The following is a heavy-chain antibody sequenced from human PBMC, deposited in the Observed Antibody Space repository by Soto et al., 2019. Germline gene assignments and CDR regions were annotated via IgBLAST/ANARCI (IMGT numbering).Heavy chain of an antibody. D-gene: IGHD2-21*02. CDR1: GSTFSSYT. V-gene: IGHV1-69*02. Sequence: QVRLVQSGAEVKKPGSSVKVSCQASGSTFSSYTVSWVRQAPGQGLEWMGRIIPVLGVTNYAPKFKGRVTITADKSKTTAYMELRGLRSGDTAVYYCARRRYCGADCYSKYYYGMDVWGQGTTVTVSS. CDR2: IIPVLGVT. J-gene: IGHJ6*02. CDR3: ARRRYCGADCYSKYYYGMDV.